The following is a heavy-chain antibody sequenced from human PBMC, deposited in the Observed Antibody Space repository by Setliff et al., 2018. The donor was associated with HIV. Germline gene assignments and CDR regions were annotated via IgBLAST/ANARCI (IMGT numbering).Heavy chain of an antibody. J-gene: IGHJ4*02. D-gene: IGHD3-16*01. CDR3: VHSLLGAPMVDY. V-gene: IGHV4-59*08. CDR1: GGSISSHY. CDR2: IYYNGNT. Sequence: KTSETLSLTCTVSGGSISSHYWSWIRLPPGKGLEWIGTIYYNGNTNYNSSLKSRVAISIDTSKNQFSLRLNSVTAADTAMYYCVHSLLGAPMVDYWGQGTLVTVSS.